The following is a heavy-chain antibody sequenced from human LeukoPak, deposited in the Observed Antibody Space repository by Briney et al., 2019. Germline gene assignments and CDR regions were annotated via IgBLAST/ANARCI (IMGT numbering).Heavy chain of an antibody. V-gene: IGHV3-30*04. CDR3: ARGAYYDFWSGYYLDY. D-gene: IGHD3-3*01. J-gene: IGHJ4*02. CDR1: GFTFSSYA. Sequence: PGRSLRLSCAASGFTFSSYAMHWVRQAPGKGLEWVAVISYDGSNKYYADSVKGRFTISRDNSKNTLYLQMNSLRAEDTAVYYCARGAYYDFWSGYYLDYWGQGTLVTVSS. CDR2: ISYDGSNK.